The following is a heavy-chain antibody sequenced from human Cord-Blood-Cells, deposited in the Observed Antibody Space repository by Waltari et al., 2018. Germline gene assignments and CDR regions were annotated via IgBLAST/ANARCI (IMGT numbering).Heavy chain of an antibody. CDR3: ARDLEMATIHAFDI. CDR1: VGTFSSHA. D-gene: IGHD5-12*01. CDR2: IVLIFGTA. J-gene: IGHJ3*02. Sequence: QVQLVQSGAEVKTPGSPVKVSCKASVGTFSSHAITSAGPAPGKALEWMGGIVLIFGTATYAQKFQGRVTSTAAESTSTAYMELSSLRSEDTAVYYCARDLEMATIHAFDIWGQGTMVTVSS. V-gene: IGHV1-69*01.